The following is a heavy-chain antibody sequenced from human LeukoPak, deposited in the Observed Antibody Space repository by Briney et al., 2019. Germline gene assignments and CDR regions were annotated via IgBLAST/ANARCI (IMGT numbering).Heavy chain of an antibody. V-gene: IGHV6-1*01. CDR2: TYYKSKWYN. CDR1: GDSVSSNSAA. J-gene: IGHJ3*02. CDR3: ARDLDNWNDGDAFDI. Sequence: SQTLSLTCAISGDSVSSNSAAWHWIRQSPSRGLEWLGRTYYKSKWYNDYAMSVKSRITINPDTSKNQFSLQLSSVTPEDTAVYYCARDLDNWNDGDAFDIWGQGTMVTVSS. D-gene: IGHD1-20*01.